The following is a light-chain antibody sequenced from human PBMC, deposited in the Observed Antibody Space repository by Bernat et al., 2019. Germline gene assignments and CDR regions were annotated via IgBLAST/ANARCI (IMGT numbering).Light chain of an antibody. CDR1: SSDVGGYNY. CDR2: DVR. J-gene: IGLJ3*02. Sequence: QSALTQPASVSGSPGQSITISCTGTSSDVGGYNYVSWYQQHPGRAHKLMIYDVRDRPSGISNRFSGSKSGNTASLTISGLLAEDEADYYCSSYTSSSTLVFGGGTRLTVL. CDR3: SSYTSSSTLV. V-gene: IGLV2-14*03.